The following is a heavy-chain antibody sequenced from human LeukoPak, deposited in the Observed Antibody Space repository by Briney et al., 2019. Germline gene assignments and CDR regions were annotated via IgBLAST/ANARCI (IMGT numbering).Heavy chain of an antibody. V-gene: IGHV4-30-4*08. CDR2: IYYSGST. CDR1: GGSISSGDYY. CDR3: ARDLSISGGDYYYYYYMDV. J-gene: IGHJ6*03. D-gene: IGHD3-16*01. Sequence: PSETLSLTCTVSGGSISSGDYYWRWIRQPPGKGLEWIGYIYYSGSTYYNPSLKSRVTISVDTSKNQFSLKLSSVTAADTAVYYCARDLSISGGDYYYYYYMDVWGKGTTVTVSS.